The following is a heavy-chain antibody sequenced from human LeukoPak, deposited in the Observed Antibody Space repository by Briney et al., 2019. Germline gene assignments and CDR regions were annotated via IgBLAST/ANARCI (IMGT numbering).Heavy chain of an antibody. CDR2: INPNSGGT. CDR3: ARAYCSSTSCYESGQDY. Sequence: GASVKVSCKASGYTFTGYYMHGVRQAPGQGLEWMGWINPNSGGTNYAQKFQGRVTMTRDTSISTAYMELSRLRSDDTAVYYCARAYCSSTSCYESGQDYWGQGTLVTVSS. D-gene: IGHD2-2*01. J-gene: IGHJ4*02. CDR1: GYTFTGYY. V-gene: IGHV1-2*02.